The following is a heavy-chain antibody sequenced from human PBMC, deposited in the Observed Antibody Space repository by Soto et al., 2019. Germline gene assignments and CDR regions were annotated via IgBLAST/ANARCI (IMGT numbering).Heavy chain of an antibody. J-gene: IGHJ4*02. CDR3: AKGRGYCSSTSCYVGSDY. CDR1: WFTFCSYA. Sequence: GGSPRLSRSTPWFTFCSYAIRWVPPAPGEGVEWVSAISGSGGSTYYADSVKGRFTISRDNSKNTLYLQMNSLRAEDTAVYYCAKGRGYCSSTSCYVGSDYWGQGTLVTVSS. V-gene: IGHV3-23*01. D-gene: IGHD2-2*01. CDR2: ISGSGGST.